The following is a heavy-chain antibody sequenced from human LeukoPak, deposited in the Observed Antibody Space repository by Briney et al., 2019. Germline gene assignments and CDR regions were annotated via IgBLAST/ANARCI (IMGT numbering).Heavy chain of an antibody. D-gene: IGHD5-24*01. CDR3: ARRSDGYNYFDY. J-gene: IGHJ4*02. V-gene: IGHV1-46*01. CDR2: INPSGGST. CDR1: GYTFTSYY. Sequence: ASVMVSCKASGYTFTSYYIHWVRQAPGHGLGWMGIINPSGGSTSYARKFQGRVTMTRDTSTSTVYMELSSLRSEDTAVYYCARRSDGYNYFDYWGQGTLVTVSS.